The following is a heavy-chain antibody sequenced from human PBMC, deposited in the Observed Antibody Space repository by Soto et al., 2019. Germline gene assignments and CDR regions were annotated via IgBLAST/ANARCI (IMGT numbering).Heavy chain of an antibody. CDR3: ARCMMVRGVTIANIDY. Sequence: PGESLKISCKGSGYSFTSYWIGWVRLMPGKGLEWMGIIYPGDSDTRYSPSFQGQVTISADKSISTAYLQWSSLKASDTAMYYCARCMMVRGVTIANIDYWGQGTLVTVSS. CDR2: IYPGDSDT. D-gene: IGHD3-10*01. V-gene: IGHV5-51*01. J-gene: IGHJ4*02. CDR1: GYSFTSYW.